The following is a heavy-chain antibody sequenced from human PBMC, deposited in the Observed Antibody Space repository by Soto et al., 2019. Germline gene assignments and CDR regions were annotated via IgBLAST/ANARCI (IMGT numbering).Heavy chain of an antibody. D-gene: IGHD2-15*01. Sequence: GGSLRLSCAASGFTFSSYAMSWVRQAPGKGLEWVSAISGSGGSTYYADSVKGRFTISRDNSKNTLYLQMNSLRAEDTAVYYCERGYCSGGSCYPFFDFWGQGTLVTVSS. CDR3: ERGYCSGGSCYPFFDF. CDR1: GFTFSSYA. J-gene: IGHJ5*01. CDR2: ISGSGGST. V-gene: IGHV3-23*01.